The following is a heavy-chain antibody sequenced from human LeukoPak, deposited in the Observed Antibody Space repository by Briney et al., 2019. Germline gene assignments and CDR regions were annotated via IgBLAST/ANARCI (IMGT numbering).Heavy chain of an antibody. D-gene: IGHD2-21*01. V-gene: IGHV1-2*02. CDR2: VSPNSGGT. Sequence: ASVKVPCKASGYTFSDYCIHWVRQAPGQGLEWMGWVSPNSGGTKYAQKFQGRVAMTRDSSISTAYVELNSLNSDDTAVYYCARGGDFDYWGQGTLVTVSS. J-gene: IGHJ4*02. CDR3: ARGGDFDY. CDR1: GYTFSDYC.